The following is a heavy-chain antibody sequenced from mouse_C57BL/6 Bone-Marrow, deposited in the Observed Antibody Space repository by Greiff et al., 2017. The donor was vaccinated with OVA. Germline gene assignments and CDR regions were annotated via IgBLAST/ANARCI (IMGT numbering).Heavy chain of an antibody. Sequence: VQRVESGPGLVAPSQSLSITCTVSGFSFTSYGVSWVRQPPGKGLEWLGVIWGDGSTNYHSALISRLSISKDNSKSQVFLKLNSLQTDDTATYYCAIPFIYYDYDGGAMDYWGQGTSVTVSS. CDR2: IWGDGST. CDR1: GFSFTSYG. D-gene: IGHD2-4*01. CDR3: AIPFIYYDYDGGAMDY. V-gene: IGHV2-3*01. J-gene: IGHJ4*01.